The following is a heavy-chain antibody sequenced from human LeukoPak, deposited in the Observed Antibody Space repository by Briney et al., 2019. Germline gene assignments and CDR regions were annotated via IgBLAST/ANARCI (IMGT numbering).Heavy chain of an antibody. CDR2: IIPIFGTA. Sequence: GASVKVSCKASGGTFSSYAISWVRQAPGQGLEWMGGIIPIFGTANYAQKFQGRVTITTDESTSTAYMELGSLRSEDTAVYYCARGLPAAYYYYYYMDVWGKGTTVTVSS. CDR1: GGTFSSYA. CDR3: ARGLPAAYYYYYYMDV. V-gene: IGHV1-69*05. J-gene: IGHJ6*03. D-gene: IGHD2-2*01.